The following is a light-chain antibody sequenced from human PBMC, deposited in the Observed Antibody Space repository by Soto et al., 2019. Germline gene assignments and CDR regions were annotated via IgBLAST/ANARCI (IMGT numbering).Light chain of an antibody. Sequence: QSALTQPTSVSGSPGQSITISCTGTSSDVGRYNFVSWYQQHPGKAPKLMIYDVSNRPSGISNRFSGSKSGNTASLTISGLQAGDEADYYCSSYTSSTTDVFGTGTKLTVL. V-gene: IGLV2-14*01. J-gene: IGLJ1*01. CDR2: DVS. CDR1: SSDVGRYNF. CDR3: SSYTSSTTDV.